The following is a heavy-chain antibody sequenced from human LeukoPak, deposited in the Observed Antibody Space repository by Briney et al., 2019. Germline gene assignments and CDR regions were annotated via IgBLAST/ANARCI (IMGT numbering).Heavy chain of an antibody. CDR1: GFTVTSNY. D-gene: IGHD4-17*01. CDR3: ARSKEAYGYFDY. CDR2: TYTGGDT. V-gene: IGHV3-53*01. J-gene: IGHJ4*02. Sequence: PGGSLRLSCAASGFTVTSNYMAWVRQAPGMGLEWASVTYTGGDTYYADSVKGRFSVSRDKSKNTLYLQMNSLRAEDTAVYYCARSKEAYGYFDYWGQGTLLTVSS.